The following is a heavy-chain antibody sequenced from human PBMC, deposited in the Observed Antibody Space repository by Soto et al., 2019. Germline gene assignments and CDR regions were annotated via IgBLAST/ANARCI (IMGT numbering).Heavy chain of an antibody. CDR3: ARKYYDILTGKDNWFDP. CDR1: GYTFTSYG. CDR2: ISAYNGNT. D-gene: IGHD3-9*01. Sequence: GASVKVSCTASGYTFTSYGISWVRQAPGQGLEWMGWISAYNGNTNYAQKLQGRVTMTTDTSTSTAYMELRSLRSDDTAVYYCARKYYDILTGKDNWFDPWGQGTLVTVSS. V-gene: IGHV1-18*01. J-gene: IGHJ5*02.